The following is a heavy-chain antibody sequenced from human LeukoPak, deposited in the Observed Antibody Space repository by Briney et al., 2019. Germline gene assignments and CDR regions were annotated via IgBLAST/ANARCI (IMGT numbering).Heavy chain of an antibody. Sequence: GGSLRLSCAASGFTVSSNCMSWVRQAPGKGLELVSVFYSGGSTYYADSVKGRFTISRDNSQNTLYLQMNSLRAEDTAVYYCARDRGDWGFDFWGQGTLVTVSS. CDR1: GFTVSSNC. V-gene: IGHV3-53*01. J-gene: IGHJ4*02. CDR2: FYSGGST. D-gene: IGHD3-10*01. CDR3: ARDRGDWGFDF.